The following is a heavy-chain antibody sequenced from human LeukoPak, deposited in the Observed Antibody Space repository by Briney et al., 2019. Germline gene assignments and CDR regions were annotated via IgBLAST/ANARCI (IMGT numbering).Heavy chain of an antibody. V-gene: IGHV3-66*01. J-gene: IGHJ3*02. D-gene: IGHD1-1*01. CDR1: GFTASGDY. CDR2: IHTDGST. Sequence: GGSLRLSCAASGFTASGDYMTWVRQAPGKGLECISVIHTDGSTYYADSVRGRFTVSRDDSKNMLFLQMTSLSAEDTALYYCAREKTTDTTGYFDAFDIWGQGTMVTVSS. CDR3: AREKTTDTTGYFDAFDI.